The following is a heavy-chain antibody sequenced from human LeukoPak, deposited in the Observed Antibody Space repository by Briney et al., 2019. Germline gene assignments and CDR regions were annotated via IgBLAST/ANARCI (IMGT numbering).Heavy chain of an antibody. D-gene: IGHD5-12*01. CDR1: GFTFSSYS. CDR2: ISSSGSTI. Sequence: SGGSLRLSRAASGFTFSSYSMNWVRQAPGKGLEWVSYISSSGSTIYYADSVKGRFTISRDNAKNSLYLQMSSLRDEDTAVYYCARSIVATHFDYWGQGTLVTVSS. CDR3: ARSIVATHFDY. V-gene: IGHV3-48*02. J-gene: IGHJ4*02.